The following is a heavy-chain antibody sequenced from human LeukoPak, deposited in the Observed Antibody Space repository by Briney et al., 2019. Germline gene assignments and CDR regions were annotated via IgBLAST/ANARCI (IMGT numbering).Heavy chain of an antibody. CDR3: AKFGRLLWFGELYYYYYMDV. Sequence: GGSLRLSCAASGFTFSSYGMHWVRQAPGEGLEWVAVIWYDGGNKYYADSVKGRFTISRDNSKNTLYLQMNSLRAEDTAVYYCAKFGRLLWFGELYYYYYMDVWGKGTTVTVSS. V-gene: IGHV3-33*06. CDR1: GFTFSSYG. D-gene: IGHD3-10*01. CDR2: IWYDGGNK. J-gene: IGHJ6*03.